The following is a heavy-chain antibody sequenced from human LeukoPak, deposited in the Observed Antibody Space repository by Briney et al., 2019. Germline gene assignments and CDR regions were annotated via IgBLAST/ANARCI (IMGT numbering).Heavy chain of an antibody. CDR1: GFTFSSYS. CDR2: ISSSSSYI. Sequence: GGSLRLSCAASGFTFSSYSINWVRQAPGRGLEWVSSISSSSSYIYYADSVKGRFTISRDNAKNSLYLQMNSLRAEDTAVYYCARTGVVVAALERGVANWFDPWGQGTLVTVSS. V-gene: IGHV3-21*01. D-gene: IGHD2-15*01. CDR3: ARTGVVVAALERGVANWFDP. J-gene: IGHJ5*02.